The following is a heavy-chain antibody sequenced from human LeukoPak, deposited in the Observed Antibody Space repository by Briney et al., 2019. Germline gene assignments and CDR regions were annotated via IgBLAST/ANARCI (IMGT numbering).Heavy chain of an antibody. V-gene: IGHV1-46*01. D-gene: IGHD1-26*01. CDR3: AREGGHSGAYRLDY. CDR2: INPSGGST. CDR1: GYTFTSYY. Sequence: ASVKVSCKASGYTFTSYYMHWVRQAPGQGLEWMGIINPSGGSTSYAQKFQGRVTMTTDTSTSTAYMELRSLRSDDTAVYYCAREGGHSGAYRLDYWGQGTLVTVSS. J-gene: IGHJ4*02.